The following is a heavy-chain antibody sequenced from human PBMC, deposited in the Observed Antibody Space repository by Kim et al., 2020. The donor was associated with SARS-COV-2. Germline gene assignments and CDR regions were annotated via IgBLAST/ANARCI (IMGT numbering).Heavy chain of an antibody. J-gene: IGHJ6*01. CDR3: TTETYGDDPYYYDYGMDV. Sequence: GGSLRLSCAASGFTFSNAWMSWVRQAPGKGLEWVGRIKSKTDGGTTDYAAPVKGRFTISRDDSKNTLYLQMNSLKTEDTAVYYCTTETYGDDPYYYDYGMDVWGQETTVTVPS. CDR1: GFTFSNAW. CDR2: IKSKTDGGTT. D-gene: IGHD4-17*01. V-gene: IGHV3-15*01.